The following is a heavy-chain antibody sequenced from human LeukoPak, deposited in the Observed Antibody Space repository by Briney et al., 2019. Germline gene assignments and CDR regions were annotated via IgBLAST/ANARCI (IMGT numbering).Heavy chain of an antibody. V-gene: IGHV4-4*07. CDR3: AVERGTSWFDP. Sequence: SETLSLTCTVSGGSISNYYWSWIRQPAGKGPEWIGRIYTSGSTNYNPSLKSRVTMSVDTSKNQFSLKLRSVTAADTAVYFCAVERGTSWFDPWGQGTLVTVSS. D-gene: IGHD1-1*01. CDR2: IYTSGST. CDR1: GGSISNYY. J-gene: IGHJ5*02.